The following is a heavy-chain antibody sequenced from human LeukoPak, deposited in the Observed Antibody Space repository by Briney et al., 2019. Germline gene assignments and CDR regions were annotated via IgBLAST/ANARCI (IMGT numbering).Heavy chain of an antibody. Sequence: PSETLSLTCTVSGGSISSYYWSWIRQPPGKGLEWIGYIHHSGSTNYNPSLKSRVTISVDTPKNQFSLKLSSVTAADTAVYYCARYSTYYYGSGDPNWFDPWGQGTLVTVSS. V-gene: IGHV4-59*08. J-gene: IGHJ5*02. CDR1: GGSISSYY. CDR2: IHHSGST. D-gene: IGHD3-10*01. CDR3: ARYSTYYYGSGDPNWFDP.